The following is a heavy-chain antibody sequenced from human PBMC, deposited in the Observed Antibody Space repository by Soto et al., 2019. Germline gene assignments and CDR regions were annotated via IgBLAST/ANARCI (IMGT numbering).Heavy chain of an antibody. CDR3: ARLGWELLSGRRYFDY. CDR1: GYTFSDFA. J-gene: IGHJ4*02. Sequence: QVLLVQSGSEVKKPGASMKVSCQTSGYTFSDFALTWVRQVPDKGLEWLGWISTYTGKTNYAQRVHGRVALTTDTSTRTAYLELRSLTYDDTAVYYCARLGWELLSGRRYFDYWGQGTLVTVSS. D-gene: IGHD1-26*01. V-gene: IGHV1-18*04. CDR2: ISTYTGKT.